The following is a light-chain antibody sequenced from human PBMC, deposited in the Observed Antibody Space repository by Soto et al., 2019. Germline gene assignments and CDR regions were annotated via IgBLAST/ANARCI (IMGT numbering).Light chain of an antibody. CDR3: CSYAGSYVV. Sequence: QSALTQPASVSGSPGQSITISCTGTSSDVGSYNLVSWYQQHPDKAPKLMIYEGSKRPSGVSNRFSGSKSGNTASLTISGIQAEDEADYYCCSYAGSYVVFGGGTKVTVL. CDR2: EGS. V-gene: IGLV2-23*01. J-gene: IGLJ2*01. CDR1: SSDVGSYNL.